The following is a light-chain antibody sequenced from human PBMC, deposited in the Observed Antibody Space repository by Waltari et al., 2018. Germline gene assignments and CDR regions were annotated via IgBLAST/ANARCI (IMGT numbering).Light chain of an antibody. CDR2: DAS. Sequence: DIQMTQSPSSLSASVGDRVTITCQASQDIRNYLNWYQQKPGKAPKLLIYDASNLETGVPSRFSGSGSRTYFTFTISSLQPEDFATYYCQQYDNLRITFGQGTRLEIK. V-gene: IGKV1-33*01. CDR1: QDIRNY. J-gene: IGKJ5*01. CDR3: QQYDNLRIT.